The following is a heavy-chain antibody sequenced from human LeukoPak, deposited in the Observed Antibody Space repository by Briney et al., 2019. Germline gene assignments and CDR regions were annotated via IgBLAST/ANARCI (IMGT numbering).Heavy chain of an antibody. CDR3: ARDWGTSPDAFDI. Sequence: GGSLRLSCAASGFTFSSYAMHLVRQAPGKGLEWVAVISYDGSNKYYADSVKGRFTISRDNSKNTLYLQMNSLRAEDTAVYYCARDWGTSPDAFDIWGQGTMVIVSS. CDR2: ISYDGSNK. D-gene: IGHD3-16*01. V-gene: IGHV3-30-3*01. CDR1: GFTFSSYA. J-gene: IGHJ3*02.